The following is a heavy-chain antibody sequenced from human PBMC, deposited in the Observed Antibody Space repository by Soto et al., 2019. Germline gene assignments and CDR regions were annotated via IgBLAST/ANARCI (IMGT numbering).Heavy chain of an antibody. CDR1: GDSVSSNSAA. Sequence: SQTLSLTCAISGDSVSSNSAAWNWIRQSPSRGLEWLGRTYYRSKWYNDYAVSVKSRITMNPDTSNNQFSLQLNSVTPEDTAVYYSAIAAAVSNWFDPWGQGTLVTVSS. CDR2: TYYRSKWYN. V-gene: IGHV6-1*01. J-gene: IGHJ5*02. CDR3: AIAAAVSNWFDP.